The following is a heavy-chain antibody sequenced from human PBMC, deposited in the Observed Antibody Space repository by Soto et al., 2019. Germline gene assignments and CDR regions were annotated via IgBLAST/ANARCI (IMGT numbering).Heavy chain of an antibody. CDR2: ISAYNGNT. J-gene: IGHJ5*02. CDR3: ARSIPAAGPSYNWFDP. Sequence: GASVKVSCKASGYTFTSYSIHWVRQAPGQGLEWMGWISAYNGNTNYAQKLQGRVTMTTDTSTSTAYMELRSLRSDDTAVYYCARSIPAAGPSYNWFDPWGQGTLVTVSS. V-gene: IGHV1-18*01. D-gene: IGHD6-13*01. CDR1: GYTFTSYS.